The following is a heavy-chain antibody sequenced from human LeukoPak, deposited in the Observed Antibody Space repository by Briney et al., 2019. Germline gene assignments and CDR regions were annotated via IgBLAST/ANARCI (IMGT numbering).Heavy chain of an antibody. V-gene: IGHV1-8*01. CDR2: MNPNSGNT. CDR3: ARGVKPQITVTPDY. CDR1: GYTFTSHD. Sequence: ASVKVSRKTSGYTFTSHDINWVRQATGQGLEWMGWMNPNSGNTGYAQKFQGRVTMTRNTSISTAYMELISLKSDDMAVYYCARGVKPQITVTPDYWGQGTLVTVSS. J-gene: IGHJ4*02. D-gene: IGHD4-17*01.